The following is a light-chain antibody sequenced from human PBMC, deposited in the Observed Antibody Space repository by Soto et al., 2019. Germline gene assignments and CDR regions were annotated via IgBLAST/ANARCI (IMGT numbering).Light chain of an antibody. CDR3: QHRTSRYT. Sequence: IVLTQSPATLSLSPGERATLSCTASQSVNSYLAWYQHRPGQAPRLLIYDTFNRATGVPARFSGSGSGTDFTLTISSLEPEDFAVYYCQHRTSRYTFGQGTKVDI. J-gene: IGKJ2*01. CDR1: QSVNSY. CDR2: DTF. V-gene: IGKV3-11*01.